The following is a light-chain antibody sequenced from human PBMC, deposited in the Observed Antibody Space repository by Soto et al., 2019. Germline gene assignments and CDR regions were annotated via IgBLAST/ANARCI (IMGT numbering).Light chain of an antibody. CDR1: SSDVGGYKY. CDR2: EVS. V-gene: IGLV2-14*03. CDR3: ASYKSSSTSMI. J-gene: IGLJ2*01. Sequence: QSVLTQPASVSGSPGQSITISCTGTSSDVGGYKYVSWYQQHPDKAPKLIMFEVSNRPSGIYSRLSGSKSGNTASLTISGLQAEDEADYYYASYKSSSTSMIFGRGTKLTVL.